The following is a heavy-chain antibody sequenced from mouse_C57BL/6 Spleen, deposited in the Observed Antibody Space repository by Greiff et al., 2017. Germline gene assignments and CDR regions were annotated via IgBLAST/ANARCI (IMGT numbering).Heavy chain of an antibody. CDR3: ASGYDYYAMDY. CDR1: GFSLTSYG. CDR2: IWGVGST. V-gene: IGHV2-6*01. J-gene: IGHJ4*01. Sequence: VKVVESGPGLVAPSQSLSITCTVSGFSLTSYGVDWVRQSPGKGLEWLGVIWGVGSTNYNSALKSRLSISKDNSKSQVFLKMNSLQTDDTAMYYCASGYDYYAMDYWGQGTSVTVSS.